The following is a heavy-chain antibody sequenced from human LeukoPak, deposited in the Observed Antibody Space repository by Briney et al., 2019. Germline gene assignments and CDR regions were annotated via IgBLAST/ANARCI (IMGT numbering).Heavy chain of an antibody. CDR1: ASTASTYY. CDR2: IYSGGTT. V-gene: IGHV3-53*01. Sequence: GPSLSPSCAPAASTASTYYIRSVRQAPGEGLGWVSIIYSGGTTSYADSVKGRFTISRDTSKHTFSLQMNSLKTEDTAVSFCARVGDHCHWTLDLWGRGTLVTVSS. J-gene: IGHJ2*01. D-gene: IGHD1-1*01. CDR3: ARVGDHCHWTLDL.